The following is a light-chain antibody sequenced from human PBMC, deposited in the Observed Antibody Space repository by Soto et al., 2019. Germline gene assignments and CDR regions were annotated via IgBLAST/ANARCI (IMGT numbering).Light chain of an antibody. CDR3: SADAGINTFV. CDR1: SSDVGDNY. J-gene: IGLJ1*01. CDR2: EDT. Sequence: QSVLAQPPSASGSPGQSVTISCTGTSSDVGDNYVSWYQQHLGKAPKLIIYEDTLRPSGVPDRFSGSKSGNTSSLTVSGRQADDDADYYVSADAGINTFVFGTGTKLTVL. V-gene: IGLV2-8*01.